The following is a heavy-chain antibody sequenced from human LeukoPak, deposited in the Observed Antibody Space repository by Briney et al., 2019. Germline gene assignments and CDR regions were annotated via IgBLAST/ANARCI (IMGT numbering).Heavy chain of an antibody. CDR3: ARDTYGSGSYYAFDI. Sequence: PGGSLRLSCAASGFTFSSYSMNWVRHAPGKGLEWVSSISSSSSYIYYADSVKGRFTISRDNAKNSLYLQMNSLRAEDTAVYYCARDTYGSGSYYAFDIWGQGTMVTVSS. D-gene: IGHD3-10*01. J-gene: IGHJ3*02. V-gene: IGHV3-21*01. CDR2: ISSSSSYI. CDR1: GFTFSSYS.